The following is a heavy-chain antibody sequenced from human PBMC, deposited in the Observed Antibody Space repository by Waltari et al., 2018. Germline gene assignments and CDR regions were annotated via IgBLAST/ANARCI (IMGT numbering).Heavy chain of an antibody. J-gene: IGHJ4*02. Sequence: EVQLVESGGGLVQPGGSLRLSCAASGFTFSRYWMSWVRQAPGKGLEGVANIKQDGSEKYYVDSVKGRFTISRDNAKNSLYLQMNSLRAEDTAVYYCANNGQPFDSWGQGTLVTVSS. D-gene: IGHD2-8*01. V-gene: IGHV3-7*01. CDR2: IKQDGSEK. CDR1: GFTFSRYW. CDR3: ANNGQPFDS.